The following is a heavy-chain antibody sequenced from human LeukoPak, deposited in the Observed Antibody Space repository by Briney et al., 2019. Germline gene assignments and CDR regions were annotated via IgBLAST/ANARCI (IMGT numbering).Heavy chain of an antibody. D-gene: IGHD4-17*01. V-gene: IGHV3-21*01. J-gene: IGHJ4*02. CDR1: GFTFSSYA. CDR3: ARDSDYGDYPYDY. CDR2: ISSSSSYI. Sequence: GGSLRLSCAVSGFTFSSYAMHWVRQAPGKGLEWVSSISSSSSYIYYADSVKGRFTISRDNAKNSLYLQMNSLRAEDTAVYYCARDSDYGDYPYDYWGQGTLVTVSS.